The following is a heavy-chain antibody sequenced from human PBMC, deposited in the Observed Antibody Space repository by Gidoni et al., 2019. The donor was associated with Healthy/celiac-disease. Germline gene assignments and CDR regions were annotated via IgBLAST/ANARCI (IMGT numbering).Heavy chain of an antibody. Sequence: EVQLVESGGGLVQPGGSLRLSCAASGFTFSSHAMSWFRQAPGKGLEWVSAISGSGGSTYYADSVKGRFTISRDNSKNTLYLQMNSLRAEDTAVYYCAKDLGGFDILTGYYNPSYYYYGMDVWGQGTTVTVSS. CDR2: ISGSGGST. CDR3: AKDLGGFDILTGYYNPSYYYYGMDV. D-gene: IGHD3-9*01. CDR1: GFTFSSHA. J-gene: IGHJ6*02. V-gene: IGHV3-23*04.